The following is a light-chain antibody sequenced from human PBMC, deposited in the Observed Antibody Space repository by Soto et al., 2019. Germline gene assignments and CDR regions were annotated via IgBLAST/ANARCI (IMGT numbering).Light chain of an antibody. CDR1: ESISRH. V-gene: IGKV1-39*01. J-gene: IGKJ5*01. CDR3: QQTYSTLSIT. Sequence: DIQMTQSPSSLSASVGDRVTITCRASESISRHLNWYQQKPGKAPKLLIYAASSLQNGVPSRFRGSGSGTDFTVTITNLQPEDFATYYCQQTYSTLSITFGQGTRLDI. CDR2: AAS.